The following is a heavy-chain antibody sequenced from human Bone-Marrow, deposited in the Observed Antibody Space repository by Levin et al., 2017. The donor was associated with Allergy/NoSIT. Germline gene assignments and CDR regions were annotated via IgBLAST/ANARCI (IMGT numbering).Heavy chain of an antibody. D-gene: IGHD3-16*01. CDR2: TSFDGSEE. J-gene: IGHJ4*02. CDR1: GFTFNLYT. CDR3: ARLDRGVFPFDF. Sequence: GGSLRLSCAASGFTFNLYTMHWVRQAPGKGPEWVALTSFDGSEEHYADSVKGRFTISRDNSKDSLFLQMNNLTHDDTAFYYCARLDRGVFPFDFWGRGTLVTVSS. V-gene: IGHV3-30*04.